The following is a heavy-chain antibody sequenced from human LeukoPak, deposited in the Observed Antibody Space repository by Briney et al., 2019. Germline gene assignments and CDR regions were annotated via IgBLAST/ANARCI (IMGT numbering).Heavy chain of an antibody. J-gene: IGHJ5*02. V-gene: IGHV4-59*01. Sequence: SETLSLTCTVSGGSICSYYWSWIRQPPGKGLEWIGYISYSGNTHYNPSLKSRVTLSVDTSKNQFSLKLSSVTAADTAVYYCARKTYYYDSSGYDWFDPWGQGTLVTVSS. D-gene: IGHD3-22*01. CDR1: GGSICSYY. CDR3: ARKTYYYDSSGYDWFDP. CDR2: ISYSGNT.